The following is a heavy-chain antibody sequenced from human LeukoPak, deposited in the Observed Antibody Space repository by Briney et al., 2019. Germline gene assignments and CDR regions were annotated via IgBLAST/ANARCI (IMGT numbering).Heavy chain of an antibody. CDR1: GGTFSSYA. V-gene: IGHV1-69*01. Sequence: SGGTFSSYAXXWXRQAXGQGLEWMGGIIPIFGTANYAQKFQGRVTITADESTSTAYMELSSLRSEDTAVYFCARWAIGPQGFDIWGQGTMVTVSS. CDR3: ARWAIGPQGFDI. J-gene: IGHJ3*02. CDR2: IIPIFGTA. D-gene: IGHD3-16*01.